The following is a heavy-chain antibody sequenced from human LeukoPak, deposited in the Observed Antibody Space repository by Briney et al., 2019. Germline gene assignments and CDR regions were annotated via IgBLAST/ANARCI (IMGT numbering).Heavy chain of an antibody. CDR3: ARGYCRGGSCPTSDY. CDR2: FYYSGST. D-gene: IGHD2-15*01. CDR1: GDSISSGDYY. V-gene: IGHV4-61*08. Sequence: SQTLSLTCTVSGDSISSGDYYWSWIRQPPGKGLEWIGYFYYSGSTNYNPSLKSRVTISGDTSKNQFSLKLSSVTAADTAVYYCARGYCRGGSCPTSDYWGQGTLVTVSS. J-gene: IGHJ4*02.